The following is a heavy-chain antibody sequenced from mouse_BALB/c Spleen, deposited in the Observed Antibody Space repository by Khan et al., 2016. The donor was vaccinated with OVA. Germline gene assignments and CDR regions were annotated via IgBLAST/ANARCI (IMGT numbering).Heavy chain of an antibody. CDR3: ARSTYRYAFAY. J-gene: IGHJ3*01. Sequence: VQLQESGPSLVKPSQTLSLTCSVTGDSITSGYWNWIRKFPGNKFEFMGYIIYTGSIYYNPSPKSRISITRHTSKNQHYLQLNSVTTEDTATYCCARSTYRYAFAYWGQGTLVTVSA. CDR2: IIYTGSI. D-gene: IGHD2-14*01. V-gene: IGHV3-8*02. CDR1: GDSITSGY.